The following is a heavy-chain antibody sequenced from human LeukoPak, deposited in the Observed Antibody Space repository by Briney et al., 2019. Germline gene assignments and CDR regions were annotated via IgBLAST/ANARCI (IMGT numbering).Heavy chain of an antibody. Sequence: SQTLSLTCTVSGDSISDGDYYWSWIRQPPVKGLECLGYSYCSGGTYYNPSTNTRLTISADTSRNQFSLKLSSVTAADTAVYYCARAWKSAGRFDFWGQGTLVPVSS. CDR3: ARAWKSAGRFDF. D-gene: IGHD1-1*01. CDR2: SYCSGGT. CDR1: GDSISDGDYY. V-gene: IGHV4-30-4*01. J-gene: IGHJ4*02.